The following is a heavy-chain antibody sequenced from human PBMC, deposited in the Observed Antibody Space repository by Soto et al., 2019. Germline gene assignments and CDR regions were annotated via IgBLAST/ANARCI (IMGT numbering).Heavy chain of an antibody. CDR1: GFRFSSYA. Sequence: QVRLVESGGGVVQPGRSLRLSCTASGFRFSSYAMYWFRQPPGRGVGWVAVISHDGINKHYPDSVKGRVTVSRDNSNHSLDLQLNSLRGEDTAMYYCARDMYSSDYFVKWFEPWGQGTLVTVSS. CDR2: ISHDGINK. V-gene: IGHV3-30-3*01. D-gene: IGHD6-19*01. J-gene: IGHJ5*02. CDR3: ARDMYSSDYFVKWFEP.